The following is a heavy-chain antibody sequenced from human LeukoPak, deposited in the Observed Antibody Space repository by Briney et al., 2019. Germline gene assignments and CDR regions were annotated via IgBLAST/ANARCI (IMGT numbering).Heavy chain of an antibody. V-gene: IGHV3-30*03. CDR1: GFTFSNYG. Sequence: GRSLRLSCAASGFTFSNYGMHWVRQAPGKGLEWVAVISYDGNNKYYADSVKGQFTISRDNSKNTLYLQMNSLRAEDTAVYYCALVGDYYGMDVWGQGTTVTVSS. D-gene: IGHD3-10*01. CDR3: ALVGDYYGMDV. J-gene: IGHJ6*02. CDR2: ISYDGNNK.